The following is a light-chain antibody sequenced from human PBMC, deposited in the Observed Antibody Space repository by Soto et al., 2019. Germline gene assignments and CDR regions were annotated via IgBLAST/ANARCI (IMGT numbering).Light chain of an antibody. Sequence: DIQMTQSPSSLSASVGDRVTITCRASQSSSSYLNWYQQKPGKAPKLLIYAASSLQSGVPSRFSGSGSGTDFTRTISSLQHDAFEPYYSHQSYSTPRTFGQGTKVDIK. J-gene: IGKJ1*01. CDR3: HQSYSTPRT. V-gene: IGKV1-39*01. CDR1: QSSSSY. CDR2: AAS.